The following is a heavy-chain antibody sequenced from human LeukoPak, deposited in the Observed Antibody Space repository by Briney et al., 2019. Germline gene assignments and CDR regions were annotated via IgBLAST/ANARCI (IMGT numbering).Heavy chain of an antibody. V-gene: IGHV1-69*05. Sequence: SVKVSCKASGGTFSSYAISWVRQAPGQGREWMGGIIPIFGTANYAQKFQGRVSITTDESTSTAYMELSSLRSEDTAVYYCARQDYDILTWYYFDYWGQGTLVTVSS. CDR3: ARQDYDILTWYYFDY. J-gene: IGHJ4*02. D-gene: IGHD3-9*01. CDR1: GGTFSSYA. CDR2: IIPIFGTA.